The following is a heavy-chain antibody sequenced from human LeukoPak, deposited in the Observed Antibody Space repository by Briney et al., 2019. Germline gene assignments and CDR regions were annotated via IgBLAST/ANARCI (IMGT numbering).Heavy chain of an antibody. V-gene: IGHV3-11*05. CDR1: RFTFSDYY. CDR3: ARGRMGHY. J-gene: IGHJ4*02. Sequence: GGSLRLSCAASRFTFSDYYMSWISQAPGKGLEWVSYISSGSSYANYADSVKGRFTISRDNAKNSLYLQMNSLRAEDTAVCYCARGRMGHYWGQGTLVTVSS. D-gene: IGHD1-14*01. CDR2: ISSGSSYA.